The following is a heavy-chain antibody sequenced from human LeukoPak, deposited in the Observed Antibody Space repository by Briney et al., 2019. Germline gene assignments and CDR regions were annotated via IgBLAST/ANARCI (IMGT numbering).Heavy chain of an antibody. CDR3: ARVVLMVYAIDWFDP. D-gene: IGHD2-8*01. CDR1: GYTFTSYY. Sequence: ASVKVSCKASGYTFTSYYMHWVRQAPGQGLEWMGIINPSGGSTSYAQKFQGRVTMTRDTSTSTVYMELSSLRSEDTAVYYCARVVLMVYAIDWFDPWGQGTLVTVSS. J-gene: IGHJ5*02. V-gene: IGHV1-46*01. CDR2: INPSGGST.